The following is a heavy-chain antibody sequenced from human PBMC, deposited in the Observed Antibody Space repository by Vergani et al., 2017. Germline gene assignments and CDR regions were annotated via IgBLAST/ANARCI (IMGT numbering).Heavy chain of an antibody. Sequence: QVQLQESGPGLVKPSETLTLTCDVSDSSIMTNPYWGWFRQSPGKGLEWIECIHHSGDTHYNSSLKSRVSISIVSSSKFSLSLTSVPAADTAIYYCARQRGSGGFFPSSYFYGMGVLGHGTTVTVSS. CDR1: DSSIMTNPY. J-gene: IGHJ6*02. V-gene: IGHV4-38-2*01. CDR2: IHHSGDT. CDR3: ARQRGSGGFFPSSYFYGMGV. D-gene: IGHD3-10*01.